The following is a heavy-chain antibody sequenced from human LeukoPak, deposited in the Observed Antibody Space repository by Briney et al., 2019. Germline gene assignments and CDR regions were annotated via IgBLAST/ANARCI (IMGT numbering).Heavy chain of an antibody. CDR3: ARPFSGRWLQLPFDY. Sequence: PGGSLRLSCAASGFTFSRYAMHWLRDAPGEGLEYVSAISRNGGSTYYANSVKGRFTISRDNSKNTLYLQMGSLRAEDMAVYYCARPFSGRWLQLPFDYWGQGTLVTVSS. D-gene: IGHD5-24*01. CDR1: GFTFSRYA. CDR2: ISRNGGST. J-gene: IGHJ4*02. V-gene: IGHV3-64*01.